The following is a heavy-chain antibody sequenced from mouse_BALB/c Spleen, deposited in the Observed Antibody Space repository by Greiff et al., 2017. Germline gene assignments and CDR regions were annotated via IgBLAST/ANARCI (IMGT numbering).Heavy chain of an antibody. V-gene: IGHV2-9*02. CDR2: IWAGGST. J-gene: IGHJ3*01. Sequence: VKLMESGPGLVAPSQSLSITCTVSGFSLTSYGVHWVRQPPGKGLEWLGVIWAGGSTNYNSALMSRLSISKDNSKSQVFLKMNSLQTDDTAMYYCARAYYYGSSAWFAYWGQGTLVTVSA. CDR3: ARAYYYGSSAWFAY. CDR1: GFSLTSYG. D-gene: IGHD1-1*01.